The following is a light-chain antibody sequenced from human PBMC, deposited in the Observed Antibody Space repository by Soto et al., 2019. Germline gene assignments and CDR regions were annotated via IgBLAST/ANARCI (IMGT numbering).Light chain of an antibody. Sequence: QSVLTQPPSASGTPGQRLSISCSGNNSNIGKNTVNWYQQLPRTAPKLLIYSNSQRPSGVPDRFSGSKSGTSASLAISGLQSEDEADYYCAAWDDSLNGHVVFGGGTKLTV. CDR2: SNS. CDR1: NSNIGKNT. CDR3: AAWDDSLNGHVV. J-gene: IGLJ2*01. V-gene: IGLV1-44*01.